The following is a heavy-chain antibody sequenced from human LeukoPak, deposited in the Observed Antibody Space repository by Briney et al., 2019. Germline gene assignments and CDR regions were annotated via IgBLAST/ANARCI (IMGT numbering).Heavy chain of an antibody. CDR2: ISGSGSST. D-gene: IGHD5-12*01. CDR1: GFTFSSYA. J-gene: IGHJ4*02. CDR3: AKGNMVATGYLDY. V-gene: IGHV3-23*01. Sequence: GGSLRLSCAASGFTFSSYAMSWVRQAPGKGLEWVSAISGSGSSTYYADSVKGRFTISRDNSKNTLYLQMNSLRAEDTAVYYCAKGNMVATGYLDYWGQGTLVTVSS.